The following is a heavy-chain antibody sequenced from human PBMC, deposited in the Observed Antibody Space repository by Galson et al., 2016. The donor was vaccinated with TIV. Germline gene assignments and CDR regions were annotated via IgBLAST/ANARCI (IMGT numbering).Heavy chain of an antibody. Sequence: SVKVSCKASGYTLSHYYMHWVRQAPGQGLEWVGVIDPLGGGTTYAPQFQGRVTMTRDTSTSTVFTELTSLRSDDTAVFYCATFSGARGPFDYWGQGTLVAVSS. CDR1: GYTLSHYY. CDR2: IDPLGGGT. CDR3: ATFSGARGPFDY. J-gene: IGHJ4*02. D-gene: IGHD2-15*01. V-gene: IGHV1-46*01.